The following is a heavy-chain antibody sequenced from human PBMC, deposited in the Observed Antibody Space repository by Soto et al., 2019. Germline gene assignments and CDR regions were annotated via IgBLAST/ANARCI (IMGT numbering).Heavy chain of an antibody. J-gene: IGHJ4*02. CDR3: GKDGGGFAGGWEYFDY. CDR1: GFNFDTYSMSRFS. Sequence: EVQLLESGGGLVQPGGSLRLSCAASGFNFDTYSMSRFSMSWVRQAPGKGLEWVSSISGSGGKAYYAESVKGRFIISRDNSKNLLYLQRNSLSAEDTAFYYCGKDGGGFAGGWEYFDYWGQGALVTVSS. V-gene: IGHV3-23*01. D-gene: IGHD6-19*01. CDR2: ISGSGGKA.